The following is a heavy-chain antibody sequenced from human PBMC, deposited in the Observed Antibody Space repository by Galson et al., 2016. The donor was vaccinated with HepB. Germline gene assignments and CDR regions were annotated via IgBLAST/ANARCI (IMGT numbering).Heavy chain of an antibody. Sequence: SLRLSCAASGFIFKNYWMSWVRQAPGKGLEWVANIKEDGSEKNYVDSVKGRFTISRDNAKNSLYLQTNSLRAEDTAVYYCASGRMTPTYWGQGTLVTVSS. CDR1: GFIFKNYW. CDR3: ASGRMTPTY. J-gene: IGHJ4*02. V-gene: IGHV3-7*03. D-gene: IGHD2-15*01. CDR2: IKEDGSEK.